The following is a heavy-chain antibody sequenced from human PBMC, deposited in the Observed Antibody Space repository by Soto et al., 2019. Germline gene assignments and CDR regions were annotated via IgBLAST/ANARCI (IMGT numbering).Heavy chain of an antibody. CDR3: AGGVHYGDYGAFDI. Sequence: QVQLVESGGGVVQPGRSLRLSCAASGFTFSSYGMHWVRQAPGKGLEWVAVIWYDGSNKYYADSVKGRFTISRDNSKNTLYLQMNRLRAEDTAVYYWAGGVHYGDYGAFDIWGQGTMVTVSS. D-gene: IGHD4-17*01. CDR1: GFTFSSYG. J-gene: IGHJ3*02. V-gene: IGHV3-33*01. CDR2: IWYDGSNK.